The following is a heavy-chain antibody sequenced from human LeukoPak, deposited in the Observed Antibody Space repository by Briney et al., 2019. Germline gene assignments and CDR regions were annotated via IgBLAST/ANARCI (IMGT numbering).Heavy chain of an antibody. Sequence: GASVKVSCKASGYTFTGYDTHCARQAPGQGLEWMGWISAYNGNTNYAQKLQGRLAMTTDTSTNTAYMELRSLRSEDTAVYYCARVEYPCSGSYPRGVYFGFVGQGNLVTVS. D-gene: IGHD3-10*02. V-gene: IGHV1-18*04. J-gene: IGHJ4*02. CDR3: ARVEYPCSGSYPRGVYFGF. CDR1: GYTFTGYD. CDR2: ISAYNGNT.